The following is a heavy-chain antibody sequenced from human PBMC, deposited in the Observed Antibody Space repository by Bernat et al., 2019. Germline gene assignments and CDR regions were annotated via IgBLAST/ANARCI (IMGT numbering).Heavy chain of an antibody. CDR2: ISYDGSNK. CDR1: GFTFSSYA. V-gene: IGHV3-30-3*01. D-gene: IGHD3-3*01. Sequence: QVQLVESGGGLVKPGRSLRLSCAASGFTFSSYAMHWVRQAPGKGLEWVAVISYDGSNKYYADSVKGRFTISRDNSKNTLYLQMNSLRAEDTAVYYCARDKLRGVTYYYYGMDVWGQGTTVTVSS. J-gene: IGHJ6*02. CDR3: ARDKLRGVTYYYYGMDV.